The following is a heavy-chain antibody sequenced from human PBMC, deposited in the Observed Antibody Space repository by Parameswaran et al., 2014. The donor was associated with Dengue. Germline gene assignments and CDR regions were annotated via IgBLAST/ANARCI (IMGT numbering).Heavy chain of an antibody. Sequence: SETLSLTCAVYGGSFSGYYWSWIRQPPGKGLEWIGEINHSGSTNYNPSLKSRVTISVDTSKNQFSLKLSSVTAADTAVYYCARVGQWLEGNWFDPWGQGTLVTVSS. CDR1: GGSFSGYY. J-gene: IGHJ5*02. CDR2: INHSGST. D-gene: IGHD6-19*01. V-gene: IGHV4-34*01. CDR3: ARVGQWLEGNWFDP.